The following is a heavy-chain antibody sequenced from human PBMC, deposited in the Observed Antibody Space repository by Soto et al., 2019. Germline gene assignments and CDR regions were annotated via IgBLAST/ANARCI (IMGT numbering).Heavy chain of an antibody. CDR3: AADRAVAGSVVVNWVDP. CDR2: IYAGNGDT. D-gene: IGHD6-19*01. J-gene: IGHJ5*02. V-gene: IGHV1-3*01. CDR1: GYTFTNYA. Sequence: QGPLVQSGAEVKKPGASVKVSCKASGYTFTNYAIHWVRQAPGQALERMGLIYAGNGDTKYSQKFQGRVTITSDTSATTAYMALSRRRSEATAVYYCAADRAVAGSVVVNWVDPWGQGAPFTVSS.